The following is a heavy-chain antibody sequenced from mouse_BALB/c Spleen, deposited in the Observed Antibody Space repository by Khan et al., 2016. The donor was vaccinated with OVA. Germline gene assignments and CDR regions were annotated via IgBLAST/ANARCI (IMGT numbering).Heavy chain of an antibody. CDR1: GFTFSSYW. CDR2: ILPGSGTT. CDR3: ALYGSRGDY. V-gene: IGHV1-9*01. Sequence: QVQLQQSGAELMKPGASVKISCKATGFTFSSYWIEWVKQRPGHGLEWVGQILPGSGTTNYNEKFKGKATSTADTSSNTSYMQLSSLTSEDAAVYYCALYGSRGDYWGQGTTLTVSS. J-gene: IGHJ2*01. D-gene: IGHD1-1*01.